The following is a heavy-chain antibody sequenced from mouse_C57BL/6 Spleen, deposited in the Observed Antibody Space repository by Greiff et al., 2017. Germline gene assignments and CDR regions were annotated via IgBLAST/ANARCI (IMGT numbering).Heavy chain of an antibody. V-gene: IGHV1-80*01. CDR3: ARRSYGSSYDYAMDY. D-gene: IGHD1-1*01. CDR2: IYPGDGDT. J-gene: IGHJ4*01. Sequence: QVQLQQSGAELVKPGASVKISCKASGYAFSSYWMNWVKQRPGKGLEWIGQIYPGDGDTNYNGKFKGKATLTAAKSSSTAYMQLSSLTSEDSAVYFCARRSYGSSYDYAMDYWGQGTSVTVSS. CDR1: GYAFSSYW.